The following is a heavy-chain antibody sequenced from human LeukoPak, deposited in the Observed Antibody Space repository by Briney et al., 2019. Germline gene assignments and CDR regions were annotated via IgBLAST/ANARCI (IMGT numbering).Heavy chain of an antibody. Sequence: PGGSLRLSCAASGFTFSSYAMHWVRQAPGKGLEWVAVISYDGSNKYYADSVKGRFTISRDNSKNTLYLQMNSLRAEDTAVYYCARDTYYDFWGSYYYYYMDVWGKGTTVTVSS. CDR1: GFTFSSYA. V-gene: IGHV3-30*04. J-gene: IGHJ6*03. CDR3: ARDTYYDFWGSYYYYYMDV. D-gene: IGHD3-3*01. CDR2: ISYDGSNK.